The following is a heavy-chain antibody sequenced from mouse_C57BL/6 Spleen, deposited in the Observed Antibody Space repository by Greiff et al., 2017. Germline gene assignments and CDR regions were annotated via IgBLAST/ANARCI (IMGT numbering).Heavy chain of an antibody. CDR2: IDPEDGET. CDR1: GFNIKDYY. Sequence: VQLQQSGAELVKPGASVTLSCTASGFNIKDYYMHWVKQRTEKGLEWIGRIDPEDGETKYAPKFQGNATITADTSSNTAYLQPSSLTSEDTSVYYCARGSNWDDYWGQGTTLTVSA. CDR3: ARGSNWDDY. J-gene: IGHJ2*01. D-gene: IGHD4-1*01. V-gene: IGHV14-2*01.